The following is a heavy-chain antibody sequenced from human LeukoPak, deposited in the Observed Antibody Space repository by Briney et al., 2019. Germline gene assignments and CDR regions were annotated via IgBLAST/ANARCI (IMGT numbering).Heavy chain of an antibody. D-gene: IGHD1-26*01. Sequence: PGGSLRLSCAASGFTFSSYSMNWVRQAPGKGLEWVSSISSSSSYIYYADSVKGRFTISRDNAKNSLYLQMNSLRAEDTAVYYCARDHGGRAWEAFDIWGQGTMVTVSS. CDR3: ARDHGGRAWEAFDI. CDR1: GFTFSSYS. J-gene: IGHJ3*02. CDR2: ISSSSSYI. V-gene: IGHV3-21*01.